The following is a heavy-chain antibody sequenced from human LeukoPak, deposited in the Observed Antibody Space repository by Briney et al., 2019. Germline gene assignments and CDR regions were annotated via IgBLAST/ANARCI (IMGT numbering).Heavy chain of an antibody. CDR2: IWYDGSNK. Sequence: PGRSLRLSCAASGFTFSSYGMHWVRQAPGKGLEWVAVIWYDGSNKYYADSVKGRFTISRDNSKNTLYLQMNCLRAEDTAVYYCARDRSGSGLYGMDVWGKGTTVTVSS. D-gene: IGHD3-10*01. CDR1: GFTFSSYG. CDR3: ARDRSGSGLYGMDV. V-gene: IGHV3-33*01. J-gene: IGHJ6*04.